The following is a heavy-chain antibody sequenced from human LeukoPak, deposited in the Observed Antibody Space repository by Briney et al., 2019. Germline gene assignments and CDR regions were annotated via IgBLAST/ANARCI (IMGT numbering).Heavy chain of an antibody. D-gene: IGHD3-10*01. CDR2: IRYDGSDK. J-gene: IGHJ6*03. CDR1: GFNFDGYG. Sequence: HPGGSLRLSCAASGFNFDGYGMHWVRQAPGKGLEWVAFIRYDGSDKYYADSVKGRFTISRDNSKNTLYLQMNSLRAEDTAVYYCAKAPRHRGISMVRGVREDHYMDVWGKGTTVTISS. V-gene: IGHV3-30*02. CDR3: AKAPRHRGISMVRGVREDHYMDV.